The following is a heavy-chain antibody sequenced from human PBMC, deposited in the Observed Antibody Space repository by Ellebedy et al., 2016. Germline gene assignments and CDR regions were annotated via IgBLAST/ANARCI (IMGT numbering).Heavy chain of an antibody. D-gene: IGHD7-27*01. J-gene: IGHJ4*02. Sequence: GESLKISXTASGFIFSNYGIHWVRQAPGKGLEWVAVISHDGSNKYYADSVKGRFTISRDNSMNTLYVQMNSLRNEDTAVYYCAKGRGKLGMIDYWGQGTLVTVSS. CDR3: AKGRGKLGMIDY. CDR1: GFIFSNYG. CDR2: ISHDGSNK. V-gene: IGHV3-30*18.